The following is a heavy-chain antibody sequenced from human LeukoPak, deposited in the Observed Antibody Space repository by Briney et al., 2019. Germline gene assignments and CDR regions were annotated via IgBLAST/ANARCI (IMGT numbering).Heavy chain of an antibody. Sequence: SETLSLTCAVYGGSFSGYYWSWIRQPPGKGLEWIGEINHSGSTNYDPSLKSRGTISVDTSKNQFSLKLSSVTAADTAVYYCARGNYYYGSGSYYVGYYFDYWGQGTLVTVSS. V-gene: IGHV4-34*01. CDR2: INHSGST. CDR1: GGSFSGYY. CDR3: ARGNYYYGSGSYYVGYYFDY. J-gene: IGHJ4*02. D-gene: IGHD3-10*01.